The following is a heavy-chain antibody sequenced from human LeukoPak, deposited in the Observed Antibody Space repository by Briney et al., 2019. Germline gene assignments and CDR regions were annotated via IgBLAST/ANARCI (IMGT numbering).Heavy chain of an antibody. V-gene: IGHV3-66*02. D-gene: IGHD6-13*01. J-gene: IGHJ4*02. CDR1: GFTVSSNY. CDR3: AREGSSSPLDY. CDR2: IYSDDST. Sequence: PGGSLRLSCAASGFTVSSNYRSWVRQAPGKGLEWVSVIYSDDSTYYADSVKGRFTISRDNSKNTLFLQMNSLRAEDTAVYYCAREGSSSPLDYWGQGTLVTVSS.